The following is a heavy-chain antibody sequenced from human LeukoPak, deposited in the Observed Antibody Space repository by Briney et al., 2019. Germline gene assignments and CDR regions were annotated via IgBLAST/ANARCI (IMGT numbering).Heavy chain of an antibody. CDR2: ISSSGSTI. Sequence: GGSLRLSCAASGFTFSDCYMSWIRQAPGKGLEWVSYISSSGSTIYYADSVKGRFTISRDNAKNSLYLQMNSLRAEDTAVYYCARDQVSSWYVGVYGWFDPWGQGTLVTVSS. J-gene: IGHJ5*02. V-gene: IGHV3-11*01. D-gene: IGHD6-13*01. CDR3: ARDQVSSWYVGVYGWFDP. CDR1: GFTFSDCY.